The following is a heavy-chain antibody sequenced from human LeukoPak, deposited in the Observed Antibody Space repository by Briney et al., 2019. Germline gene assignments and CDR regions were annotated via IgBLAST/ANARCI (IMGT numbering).Heavy chain of an antibody. D-gene: IGHD6-19*01. CDR2: INPSGGST. CDR1: GYTFTSYY. Sequence: ASVKVSCKASGYTFTSYYMHWVRQAPGQGLEWMGIINPSGGSTSYAQKFQGRVTMTRDTSTSTVYMELSSLRSEDTAVYYCASGYSSGWYLSNFDYWGQGTLVTVSS. CDR3: ASGYSSGWYLSNFDY. V-gene: IGHV1-46*01. J-gene: IGHJ4*02.